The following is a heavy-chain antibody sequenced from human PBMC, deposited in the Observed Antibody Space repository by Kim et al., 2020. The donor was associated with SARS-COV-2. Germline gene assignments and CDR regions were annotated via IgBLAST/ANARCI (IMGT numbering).Heavy chain of an antibody. CDR2: ISYDGSNK. V-gene: IGHV3-30-3*01. CDR1: GFTFSSYA. Sequence: GGSLRLSCAASGFTFSSYAMHWVRQAPGKGLEWVAVISYDGSNKYYADSVKGRFTISRDNSKNTLYLQMNSLRAEDTAVYYCARDREEQIQLWLFDYWGQGTLVTVSS. CDR3: ARDREEQIQLWLFDY. J-gene: IGHJ4*02. D-gene: IGHD5-18*01.